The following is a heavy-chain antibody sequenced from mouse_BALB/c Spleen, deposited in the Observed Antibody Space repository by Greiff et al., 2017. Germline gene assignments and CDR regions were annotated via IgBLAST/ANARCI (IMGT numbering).Heavy chain of an antibody. J-gene: IGHJ2*01. CDR2: INSNGGST. V-gene: IGHV5-6-3*01. Sequence: DVMLVESGGGLVQPGGSLKLSCAASGFTFSSYGMSWVRQTPDKRLELVATINSNGGSTYYPDSVKGRFTISRDNAKNTLYLQMSSLKSEDTAMYYCARDRKLTYWGQGTTLTVSS. CDR1: GFTFSSYG. CDR3: ARDRKLTY.